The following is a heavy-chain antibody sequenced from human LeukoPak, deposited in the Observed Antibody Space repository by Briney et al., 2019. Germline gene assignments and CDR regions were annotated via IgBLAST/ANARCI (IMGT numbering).Heavy chain of an antibody. V-gene: IGHV4-39*02. CDR3: VRGAMVSKPGDF. CDR1: GVSVNSRSFF. CDR2: VYSTGNV. J-gene: IGHJ4*02. D-gene: IGHD2-8*01. Sequence: SETLSLTCSVSGVSVNSRSFFWNWVRQPPGNGLEWIGSVYSTGNVYQSPSLQSRAAISVDASNNSFSLTLQSVTAADTAVYFCVRGAMVSKPGDFWGPGTLVIVSS.